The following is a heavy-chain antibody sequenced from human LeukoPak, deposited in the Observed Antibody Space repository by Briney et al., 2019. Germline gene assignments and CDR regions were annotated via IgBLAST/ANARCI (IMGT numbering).Heavy chain of an antibody. CDR3: ARDRKQLVFDY. D-gene: IGHD6-13*01. V-gene: IGHV4-31*03. J-gene: IGHJ4*02. Sequence: SETLSLTCTVSGGSISSGGYYWSWIRQHPGKGLEWIGYIYYSGSTYYNPSLKSRVTISVDTSKNQFSLKLSSVTAADTAVYYCARDRKQLVFDYWGQGTLVTVSS. CDR2: IYYSGST. CDR1: GGSISSGGYY.